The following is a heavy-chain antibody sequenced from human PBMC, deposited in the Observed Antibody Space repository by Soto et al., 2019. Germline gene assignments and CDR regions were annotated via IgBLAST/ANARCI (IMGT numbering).Heavy chain of an antibody. V-gene: IGHV3-23*01. CDR3: ARGFGMAARPTPGDDAFDL. Sequence: PGGSLRLSCAASGFTFSNYAVTWVRQAPGKGLEWVSTISGSGGSTYYADSVKGRFTISRENAQNSLFLQMNSLTAGDTAVYYCARGFGMAARPTPGDDAFDLCGQGTMVTVSS. J-gene: IGHJ3*01. CDR1: GFTFSNYA. D-gene: IGHD6-6*01. CDR2: ISGSGGST.